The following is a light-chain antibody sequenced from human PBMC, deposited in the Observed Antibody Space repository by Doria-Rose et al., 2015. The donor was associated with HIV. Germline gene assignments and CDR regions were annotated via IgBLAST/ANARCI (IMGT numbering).Light chain of an antibody. V-gene: IGKV1-39*01. CDR1: QSTGSF. CDR3: QQSYSTPLT. CDR2: AAY. Sequence: DIRLTQSPSSLSASVGDRVTITCRASQSTGSFLNWYQQKPGKATKLLIYAAYSLQNGVPSRFSGSGSGTDFTLTISSLQPEDFATYFCQQSYSTPLTFGGGTKVEIK. J-gene: IGKJ4*01.